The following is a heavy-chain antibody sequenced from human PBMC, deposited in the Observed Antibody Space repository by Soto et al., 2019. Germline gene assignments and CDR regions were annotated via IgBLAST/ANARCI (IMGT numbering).Heavy chain of an antibody. D-gene: IGHD3-3*01. Sequence: SETLSLTCTASGGSISSSSYYWGWLRQPPGKGLGWIGSIYYCGSTYYNPSLKSRVTISLDTSKNQCSLKLSSVTAADTAVYYCARYIYDLGTYYYGMDVWGQGTTVTVSS. CDR1: GGSISSSSYY. CDR3: ARYIYDLGTYYYGMDV. V-gene: IGHV4-39*01. CDR2: IYYCGST. J-gene: IGHJ6*02.